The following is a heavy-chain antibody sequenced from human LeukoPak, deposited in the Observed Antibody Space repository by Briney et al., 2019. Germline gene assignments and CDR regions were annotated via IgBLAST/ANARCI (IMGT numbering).Heavy chain of an antibody. CDR3: AKDSPGYVSSWNEDN. CDR1: GFIFSSYA. V-gene: IGHV3-23*01. Sequence: GGSLRLSCAGSGFIFSSYAVSWVRQAPGKGLEWVSVIGGSGADTFYAESVKGRFIISRDNSKNKVYLQLNSLRAEDTAVYYCAKDSPGYVSSWNEDNWGQGTLVTVAS. J-gene: IGHJ4*02. CDR2: IGGSGADT. D-gene: IGHD6-13*01.